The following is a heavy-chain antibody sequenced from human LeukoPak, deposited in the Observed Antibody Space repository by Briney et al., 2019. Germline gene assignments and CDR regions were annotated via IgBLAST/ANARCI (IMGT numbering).Heavy chain of an antibody. Sequence: GGSLRLSCAASGFTFSSSAMTWVRQAPGKGLEWVSSISSSSSYIYYADSVKGRFTISRDNAKNSLYLQMNSLRAEDTAVYYCARDPAAGIDYWGQGTLVTVSS. CDR2: ISSSSSYI. V-gene: IGHV3-21*01. J-gene: IGHJ4*02. D-gene: IGHD6-13*01. CDR3: ARDPAAGIDY. CDR1: GFTFSSSA.